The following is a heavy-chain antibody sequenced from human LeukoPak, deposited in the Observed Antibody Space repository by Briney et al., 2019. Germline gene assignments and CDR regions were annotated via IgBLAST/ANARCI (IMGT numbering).Heavy chain of an antibody. CDR3: ARDRGDGWGSYRPGWFDP. CDR1: GGSISSYY. CDR2: IYYSGST. D-gene: IGHD3-16*02. Sequence: PSETLSHTCTVSGGSISSYYWSWIRQPPGKGLEWIGYIYYSGSTNHNPSLKSRVTISVDTSKNQFSLKLSSVTAADTAVYYCARDRGDGWGSYRPGWFDPWGQGTLVTVSS. V-gene: IGHV4-59*01. J-gene: IGHJ5*02.